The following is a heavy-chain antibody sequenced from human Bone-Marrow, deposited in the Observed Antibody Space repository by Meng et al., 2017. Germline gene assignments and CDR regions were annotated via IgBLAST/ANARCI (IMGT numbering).Heavy chain of an antibody. V-gene: IGHV4-30-4*01. J-gene: IGHJ4*02. CDR2: IYHSGST. Sequence: QLQLQESGPGLVKPSQTLSLTVTVSGGSISSGDYYWNWLRQPPGKGLVWIGYIYHSGSTYYNPSLKSRVTISIDTSKNQFSLKLSSVTAADTAVYYCARVLCSNNNCYSSDYWGQGTLVTVSS. CDR1: GGSISSGDYY. CDR3: ARVLCSNNNCYSSDY. D-gene: IGHD2-2*01.